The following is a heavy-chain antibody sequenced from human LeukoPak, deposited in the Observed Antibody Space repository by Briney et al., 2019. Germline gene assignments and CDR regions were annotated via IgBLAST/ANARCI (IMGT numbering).Heavy chain of an antibody. V-gene: IGHV3-21*01. J-gene: IGHJ6*04. Sequence: GGSLRLSCAASGFTFSSYWMNWVRQAPGKGLEWVSSISSSSSYIYYADSVKGRFTISRDNAKNSLYLQMNSLRAEDTAVYYCASSIAAAGRYYYYGMDVWGKGTTVTVSS. CDR1: GFTFSSYW. CDR3: ASSIAAAGRYYYYGMDV. D-gene: IGHD6-13*01. CDR2: ISSSSSYI.